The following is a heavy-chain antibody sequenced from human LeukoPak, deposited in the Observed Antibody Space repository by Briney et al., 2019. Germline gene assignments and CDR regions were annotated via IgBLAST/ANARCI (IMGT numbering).Heavy chain of an antibody. CDR3: ARDRLGGSYSYYYYYMDV. V-gene: IGHV3-7*01. CDR2: IKQDGSEK. J-gene: IGHJ6*03. Sequence: GGSLRLSCAASGFTFSSYWMSWVRQAPGKGLEWVANIKQDGSEKYYVDSVKGRFTISRDNAKNSLYLQMNRLRAEDTAVYYCARDRLGGSYSYYYYYMDVWGKGTTVTVSS. D-gene: IGHD1-26*01. CDR1: GFTFSSYW.